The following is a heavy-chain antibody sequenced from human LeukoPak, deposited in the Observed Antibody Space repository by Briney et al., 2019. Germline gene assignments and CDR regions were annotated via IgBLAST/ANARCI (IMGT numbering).Heavy chain of an antibody. CDR1: GFTFSNYV. CDR3: ARDGDYYGDYYYYYMDV. CDR2: ITASGDST. J-gene: IGHJ6*03. Sequence: GGSLRLSCAAAGFTFSNYVMIWVRQAPGKGLEWVSGITASGDSTYYVDSVKGRFTISRDNAKNSLYLQMNSLRAEDTAVYYCARDGDYYGDYYYYYMDVWGKGTTVTVSS. V-gene: IGHV3-23*01. D-gene: IGHD1-26*01.